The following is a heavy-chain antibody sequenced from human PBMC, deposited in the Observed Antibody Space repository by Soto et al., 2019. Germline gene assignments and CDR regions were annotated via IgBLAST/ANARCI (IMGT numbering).Heavy chain of an antibody. D-gene: IGHD2-15*01. V-gene: IGHV3-23*01. Sequence: GGSLRLSCSASVFTFSSYAMGWVRQGPGKGLEWVAVVSIGGSTHYADSVRGRFTISRDNSKNTLSLQMNSLTAEDTAVYFCAKRRGAGWHVDYWGQGDLVTVYS. CDR3: AKRRGAGWHVDY. CDR1: VFTFSSYA. J-gene: IGHJ4*02. CDR2: VSIGGST.